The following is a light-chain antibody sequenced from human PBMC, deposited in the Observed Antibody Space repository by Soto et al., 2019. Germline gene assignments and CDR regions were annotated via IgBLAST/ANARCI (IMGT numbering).Light chain of an antibody. J-gene: IGKJ4*01. Sequence: ADHVTRPRWFLNASVRDGVTNTLRASQGIRNDLGWYQQKPGKAPKLLIYAASSLQSGVPSRFSGSGSGTDFTLTISSLQPEDFATYYCLQDYNYPLTFGGGTKVDIK. V-gene: IGKV1-6*01. CDR3: LQDYNYPLT. CDR2: AAS. CDR1: QGIRND.